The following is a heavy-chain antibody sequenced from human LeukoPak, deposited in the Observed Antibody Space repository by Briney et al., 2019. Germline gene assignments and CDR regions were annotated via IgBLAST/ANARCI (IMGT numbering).Heavy chain of an antibody. CDR1: GGTFSSYA. V-gene: IGHV1-69*06. Sequence: SVKVSCKASGGTFSSYAISWVRQAPGQGLEWMGGIIPIFGTANYAQKFQGRVTITADKSTSTAYMEPSSLRSEDTAVYYCARDLLDGYNLDYWGQGTLVTVSS. CDR3: ARDLLDGYNLDY. J-gene: IGHJ4*02. D-gene: IGHD5-24*01. CDR2: IIPIFGTA.